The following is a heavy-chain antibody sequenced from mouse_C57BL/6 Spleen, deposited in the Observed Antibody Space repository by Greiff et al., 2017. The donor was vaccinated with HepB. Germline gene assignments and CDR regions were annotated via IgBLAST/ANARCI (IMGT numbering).Heavy chain of an antibody. Sequence: VQLQQSGPELVKPGASVKLSCKASGYTFTSYDINWVKQRPGQGLEWIGWIYPRDGSTKYNEKFKGKATLTVDTSSSTAYMDLHSLASEDSAVYFCARQATVVAKPLAYWGQGTLVTVSA. D-gene: IGHD1-1*01. V-gene: IGHV1-85*01. CDR3: ARQATVVAKPLAY. CDR2: IYPRDGST. J-gene: IGHJ3*01. CDR1: GYTFTSYD.